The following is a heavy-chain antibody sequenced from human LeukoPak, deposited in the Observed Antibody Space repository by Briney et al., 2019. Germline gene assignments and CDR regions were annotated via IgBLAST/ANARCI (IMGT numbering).Heavy chain of an antibody. CDR3: ARVPLGGVAVAGAYYFDY. V-gene: IGHV3-21*01. CDR2: ISSSSSYI. D-gene: IGHD6-19*01. Sequence: PGGSLRLSCAASGFAFSSYSMNWVRQAPGKGLEWVSSISSSSSYIYYADSVKGRFTISRDNAKNSLYLQMNSLRAEDTAVYYCARVPLGGVAVAGAYYFDYWGQGTLVTVSS. J-gene: IGHJ4*02. CDR1: GFAFSSYS.